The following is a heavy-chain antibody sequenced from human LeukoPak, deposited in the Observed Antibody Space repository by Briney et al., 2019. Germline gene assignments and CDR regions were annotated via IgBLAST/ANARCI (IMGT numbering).Heavy chain of an antibody. Sequence: ASVKVSCKASGYSFTSNYIHWVRQAPGQGLEWMGMIYPRDGSTSYAQKFQGRVTVTRDTSTSTVHMELSGLRSEDTAVYYCARDDEAGFDYWGQGTLVTVSS. CDR3: ARDDEAGFDY. V-gene: IGHV1-46*01. CDR2: IYPRDGST. J-gene: IGHJ4*02. CDR1: GYSFTSNY. D-gene: IGHD6-19*01.